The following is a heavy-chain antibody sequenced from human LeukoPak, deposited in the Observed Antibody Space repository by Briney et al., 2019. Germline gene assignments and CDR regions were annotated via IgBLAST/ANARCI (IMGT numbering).Heavy chain of an antibody. V-gene: IGHV3-30*03. CDR2: ISYDGSNK. Sequence: GGSLRLSCAASGFTFSSYGMHWVRQAPGKGLEWVAVISYDGSNKYYADSVKGRFTISRDNAKNSLYLQMNSLRDEDTAVYYCETTVTNALDVWGQGTTVTVSS. CDR1: GFTFSSYG. CDR3: ETTVTNALDV. J-gene: IGHJ6*02. D-gene: IGHD4-4*01.